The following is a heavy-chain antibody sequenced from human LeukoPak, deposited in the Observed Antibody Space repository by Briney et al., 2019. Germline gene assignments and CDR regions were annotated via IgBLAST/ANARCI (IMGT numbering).Heavy chain of an antibody. D-gene: IGHD3-22*01. CDR3: ARAGSSGYYSGY. Sequence: GGSLRLSCAASGCTFGGYGRSWVRQAPGKGLEWVAGINWNGGSTGYADSVKGRFTISRDNAKRSLYLQMNSLRAEDTALYYCARAGSSGYYSGYWGQGTLVTVSS. J-gene: IGHJ4*02. V-gene: IGHV3-20*04. CDR2: INWNGGST. CDR1: GCTFGGYG.